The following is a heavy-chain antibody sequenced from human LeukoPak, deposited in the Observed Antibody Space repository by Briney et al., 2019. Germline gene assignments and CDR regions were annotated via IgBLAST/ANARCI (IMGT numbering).Heavy chain of an antibody. Sequence: SETLSLTCTVSGGSISSGGYYWSWIRQPPGKGLEWIGYIYHSGSTYYNPSLKSRVTISVDRSKNQFSLKLSSVTAADTAVYYCASSGYYDSSGLWIFDIWGQGTMVTVSS. CDR3: ASSGYYDSSGLWIFDI. D-gene: IGHD3-22*01. V-gene: IGHV4-30-2*01. J-gene: IGHJ3*02. CDR2: IYHSGST. CDR1: GGSISSGGYY.